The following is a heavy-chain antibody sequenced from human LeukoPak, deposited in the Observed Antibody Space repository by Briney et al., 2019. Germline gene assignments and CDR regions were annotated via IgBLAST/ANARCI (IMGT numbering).Heavy chain of an antibody. D-gene: IGHD1-1*01. CDR2: ISSDGSKN. V-gene: IGHV3-30*18. Sequence: TGRSLRLSCAASGFTFTSYAMHWVRQTPGKGLEWVALISSDGSKNIYADPVKGRFTVSRDNSKNTLYLQMNSLRAEDTAVYYCVKGLVQTTMSYSVDYWGQGALVTVSS. CDR1: GFTFTSYA. J-gene: IGHJ4*02. CDR3: VKGLVQTTMSYSVDY.